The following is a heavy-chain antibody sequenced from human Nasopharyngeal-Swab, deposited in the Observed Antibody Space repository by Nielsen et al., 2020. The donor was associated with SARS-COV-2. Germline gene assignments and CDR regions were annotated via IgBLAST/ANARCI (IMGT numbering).Heavy chain of an antibody. CDR2: ISSSSSTI. J-gene: IGHJ6*02. D-gene: IGHD3-10*01. CDR1: GFTFSSYS. V-gene: IGHV3-48*01. Sequence: GGSLRLSCAASGFTFSSYSMNWVRQAPGKGLEWVSYISSSSSTIYYADSVKGRFTISRDNAKNSLYLQMNSLRAEDTAVYYCARSRRYYYGSGAVSDYYYGMDVWGQGTTVTVSS. CDR3: ARSRRYYYGSGAVSDYYYGMDV.